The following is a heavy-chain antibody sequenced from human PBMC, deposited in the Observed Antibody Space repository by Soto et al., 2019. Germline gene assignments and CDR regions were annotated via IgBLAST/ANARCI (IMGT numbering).Heavy chain of an antibody. CDR3: ARLYDSSGYYYYYGMDV. CDR1: GGSISSSSYY. D-gene: IGHD3-22*01. CDR2: IYYSGST. Sequence: SETLSLTCTVSGGSISSSSYYWGWIRQPPGKGLEWIGSIYYSGSTYYNPSLKSRVTISVDTSKNQFSLKLSSVTAADTAVYYCARLYDSSGYYYYYGMDVWGQGTTVTVSS. V-gene: IGHV4-39*01. J-gene: IGHJ6*02.